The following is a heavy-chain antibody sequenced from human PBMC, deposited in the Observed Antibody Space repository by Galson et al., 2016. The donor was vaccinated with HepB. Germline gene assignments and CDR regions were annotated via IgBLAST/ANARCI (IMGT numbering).Heavy chain of an antibody. CDR2: LKSNSDGGTA. CDR3: WGDDY. D-gene: IGHD2-21*02. V-gene: IGHV3-15*01. CDR1: GFSVSNDW. Sequence: SLRLSCAASGFSVSNDWQHWVRQAPGRGLEWVGLLKSNSDGGTANDAAPLKGRFTISRDDSKNTLYLQMNSLMTEDTGVYYCWGDDYWGQCTLVTVSA. J-gene: IGHJ4*02.